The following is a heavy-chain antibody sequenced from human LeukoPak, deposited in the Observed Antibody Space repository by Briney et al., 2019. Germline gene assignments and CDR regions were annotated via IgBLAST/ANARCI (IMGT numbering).Heavy chain of an antibody. CDR3: AKLRYDSSGPFDY. D-gene: IGHD3-22*01. CDR2: ISGSGGST. J-gene: IGHJ4*02. CDR1: GFTFSSYA. Sequence: GGSLRLSCAASGFTFSSYAMSWVRQAPGKGLEWVSAISGSGGSTYYADSVKGRFTISRDNSKNTLYLRMNSLRAEDTAVYYCAKLRYDSSGPFDYWGQGTLVTVSS. V-gene: IGHV3-23*01.